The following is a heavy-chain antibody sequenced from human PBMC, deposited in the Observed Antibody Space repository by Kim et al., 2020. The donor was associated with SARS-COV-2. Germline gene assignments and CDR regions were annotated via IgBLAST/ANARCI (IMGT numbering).Heavy chain of an antibody. CDR2: INHSGST. D-gene: IGHD2-2*01. J-gene: IGHJ6*02. CDR1: GGSFSGYY. Sequence: SETLSLTCAVYGGSFSGYYWSWIRQPPGKGLEWIGEINHSGSTNYNPSLKSRVTISVDTSKNQFSLKLSSVTAADTAVYYCARVGLLPAAINNYYGMDVWGQGTTVTVSS. CDR3: ARVGLLPAAINNYYGMDV. V-gene: IGHV4-34*01.